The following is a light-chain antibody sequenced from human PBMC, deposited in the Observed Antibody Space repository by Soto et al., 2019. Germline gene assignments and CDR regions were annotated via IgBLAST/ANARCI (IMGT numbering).Light chain of an antibody. CDR3: MKAPQTPL. CDR2: LGS. CDR1: QSLLHSNGYNY. V-gene: IGKV2-28*01. Sequence: DIVMTQSPLSLPVTPGEPASISCRSSQSLLHSNGYNYLDWYLQQQGQSPQLLLYLGSNRASGVPDRFSGSGSGTDFTLKISRVEAADVGVYYSMKAPQTPLFSPATKLEIK. J-gene: IGKJ2*01.